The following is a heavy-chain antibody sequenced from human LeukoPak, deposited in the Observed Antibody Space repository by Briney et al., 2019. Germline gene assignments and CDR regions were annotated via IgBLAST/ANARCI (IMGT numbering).Heavy chain of an antibody. D-gene: IGHD3-22*01. CDR2: ITPIFGTT. Sequence: SVKVSCKASGGTFSSYAISWVRQAPGQGLEWMGGITPIFGTTNYAQKFQGRVTITADESTSTAYMELSSLRSEDTAVYYCARERGKDSSPFYYYYYMDVWGKGTTVTVSS. V-gene: IGHV1-69*13. CDR1: GGTFSSYA. CDR3: ARERGKDSSPFYYYYYMDV. J-gene: IGHJ6*03.